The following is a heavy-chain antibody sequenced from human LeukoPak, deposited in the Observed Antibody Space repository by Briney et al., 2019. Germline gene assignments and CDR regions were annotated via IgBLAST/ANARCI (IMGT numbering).Heavy chain of an antibody. J-gene: IGHJ4*02. Sequence: ASVTVSCKASGYTFTAYYVHWVRQAPGQAPEGMGWIHPNSGGTKYAQNFQGRVTMTRDTSITTAYMELSSLRSDDTAVYYCARGDIYWDYWGQGTQVTVSS. CDR2: IHPNSGGT. CDR1: GYTFTAYY. CDR3: ARGDIYWDY. V-gene: IGHV1-2*02. D-gene: IGHD2-15*01.